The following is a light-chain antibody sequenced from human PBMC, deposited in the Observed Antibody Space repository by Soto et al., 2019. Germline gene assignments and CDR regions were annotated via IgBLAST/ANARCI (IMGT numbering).Light chain of an antibody. CDR1: QTISTW. V-gene: IGKV1-5*01. CDR3: QQYTNTNNPWM. Sequence: DIQVTQSPPTLSASVGDRVTITCRASQTISTWMAWYQQKPGKAPKLLVYDASTLQSGVASRFSGSGSGTEFTLIISGLQPDDSEHSYCQQYTNTNNPWMFGQGTKVDIK. J-gene: IGKJ1*01. CDR2: DAS.